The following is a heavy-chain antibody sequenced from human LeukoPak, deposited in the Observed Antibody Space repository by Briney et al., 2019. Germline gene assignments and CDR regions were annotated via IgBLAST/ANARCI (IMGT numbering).Heavy chain of an antibody. V-gene: IGHV3-64*01. CDR3: ARDGYNRAFDY. CDR1: GFTFSSYA. CDR2: IGSNGGST. Sequence: PGGSLRLSCAASGFTFSSYAMHWVRQAPGKGLEYVSAIGSNGGSTYYANSVKGRFTISRDNSKNTLYLQMGSLRAEDMAVYYCARDGYNRAFDYWGQGTLVTVSS. J-gene: IGHJ4*02. D-gene: IGHD5-24*01.